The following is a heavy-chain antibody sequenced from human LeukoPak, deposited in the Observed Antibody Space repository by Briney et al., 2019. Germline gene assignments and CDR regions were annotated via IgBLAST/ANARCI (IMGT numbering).Heavy chain of an antibody. CDR1: GGSISSYY. J-gene: IGHJ4*02. Sequence: SETLSLTCTVSGGSISSYYWSWIRQPPGKGLEWIGYIYYSGSTNYNPSLKSRVTIPVDTSKNQFSLKLSSVTAADTAVYYCARDRAAAHFDYWGQGTLVTVSS. V-gene: IGHV4-59*01. D-gene: IGHD6-13*01. CDR3: ARDRAAAHFDY. CDR2: IYYSGST.